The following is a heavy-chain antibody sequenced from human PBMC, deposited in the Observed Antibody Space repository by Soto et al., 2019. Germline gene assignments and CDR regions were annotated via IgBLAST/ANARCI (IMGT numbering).Heavy chain of an antibody. CDR2: IYYSGST. D-gene: IGHD5-12*01. CDR1: GGSISSGGYY. CDR3: ARDSGYSGYDLTYYYYYMDV. Sequence: SETLSLTCTVSGGSISSGGYYWSWIRQHPGKGLEWIGYIYYSGSTYYNPSLKSRVTISVDTSKNQFSLKLSSVTAADTAVYYCARDSGYSGYDLTYYYYYMDVWGKGTTVTVSS. V-gene: IGHV4-31*03. J-gene: IGHJ6*03.